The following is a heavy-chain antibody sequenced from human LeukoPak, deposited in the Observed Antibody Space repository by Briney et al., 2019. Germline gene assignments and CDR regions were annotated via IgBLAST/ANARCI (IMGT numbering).Heavy chain of an antibody. D-gene: IGHD1-26*01. CDR3: ARASGSYLSYNWFDP. J-gene: IGHJ5*02. CDR1: GFTFSNYA. CDR2: ITGRDVSS. V-gene: IGHV3-23*01. Sequence: PGTSLRLSCAASGFTFSNYAMSWVRQAPGKGLEWVSAITGRDVSSYYADSVKGRFTISRDNSKNTLYLQMNSLRAEDTAVYYCARASGSYLSYNWFDPWGQGTLVTVSS.